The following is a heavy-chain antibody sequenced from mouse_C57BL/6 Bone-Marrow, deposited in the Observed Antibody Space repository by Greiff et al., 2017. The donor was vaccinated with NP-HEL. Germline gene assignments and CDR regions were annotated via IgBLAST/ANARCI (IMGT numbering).Heavy chain of an antibody. CDR1: GYTFTSYG. CDR2: IYPRSGNT. D-gene: IGHD1-1*01. Sequence: VQLQESGAEPARPGASVKLSCKASGYTFTSYGISWVKQRTGQGLEWIGEIYPRSGNTYYNEKFKGKATLTADKSSSTAYMELRSLTSEDSAVYFCARENYGSSPWFAYWGKGTLVTVSA. V-gene: IGHV1-81*01. CDR3: ARENYGSSPWFAY. J-gene: IGHJ3*01.